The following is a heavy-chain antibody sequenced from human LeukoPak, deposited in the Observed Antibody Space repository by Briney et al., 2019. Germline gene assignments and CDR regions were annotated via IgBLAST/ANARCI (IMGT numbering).Heavy chain of an antibody. CDR1: GGTFTSYA. Sequence: GASVKVSCKASGGTFTSYAISWVRQAPGQGLEWMGGIIPIFGTASYAQKFQGRVTITAAESTSTAYMELSSMRSEDTAVYYCATDRGYGAYYYYYMDVWGKGTTVTVSS. J-gene: IGHJ6*03. CDR3: ATDRGYGAYYYYYMDV. D-gene: IGHD4/OR15-4a*01. V-gene: IGHV1-69*13. CDR2: IIPIFGTA.